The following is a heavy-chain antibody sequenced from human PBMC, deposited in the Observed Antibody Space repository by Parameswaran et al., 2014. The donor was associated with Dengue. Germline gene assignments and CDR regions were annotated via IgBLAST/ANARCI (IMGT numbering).Heavy chain of an antibody. CDR2: IYYSGST. J-gene: IGHJ6*02. D-gene: IGHD2-2*01. CDR1: GGSISSYY. V-gene: IGHV4-59*01. Sequence: ETLSLTCTVSGGSISSYYWSWIRQPPGKGLEWIGYIYYSGSTNYNPSLKSRVTISVDTSKNQFSLKLSSVTAADTAVYYCARAIVVVPAATAYYYYGMDVWGQGTTVTVSS. CDR3: ARAIVVVPAATAYYYYGMDV.